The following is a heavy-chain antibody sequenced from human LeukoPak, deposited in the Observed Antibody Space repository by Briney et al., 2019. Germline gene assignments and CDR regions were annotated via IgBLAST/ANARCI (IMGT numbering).Heavy chain of an antibody. CDR2: IYPGDSDT. CDR1: GYSFTSYW. Sequence: GESLKISCKGSGYSFTSYWIGWVRQMPGKGLEWMGIIYPGDSDTRYSPSFQGQVTISADKSISTAYLQWSSLKASDTAMYYCARRAYSGYDGGWFDPWGQGTLVTVSS. V-gene: IGHV5-51*01. D-gene: IGHD5-12*01. CDR3: ARRAYSGYDGGWFDP. J-gene: IGHJ5*02.